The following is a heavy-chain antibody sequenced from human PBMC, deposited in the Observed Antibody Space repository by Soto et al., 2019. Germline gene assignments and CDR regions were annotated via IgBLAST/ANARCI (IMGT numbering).Heavy chain of an antibody. J-gene: IGHJ4*02. CDR2: INHSGST. CDR3: ARGDLQRDF. CDR1: GGNFSGYY. V-gene: IGHV4-34*01. Sequence: PSETLSLTCAVYGGNFSGYYWSWIRQPPGKGLEWIGEINHSGSTNYNPSLKSRVTISVDTSKNQFSLKVNSVTAADTAVYYCARGDLQRDFWGQGTLVTVSS.